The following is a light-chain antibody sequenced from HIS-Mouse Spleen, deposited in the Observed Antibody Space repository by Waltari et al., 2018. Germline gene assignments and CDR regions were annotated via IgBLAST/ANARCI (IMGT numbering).Light chain of an antibody. CDR1: SSDVGGYHY. Sequence: QSALTQPASVSGSPGQSTTISCTGTSSDVGGYHYLSWYQQHPGKAPKLMIYDVSNRPSGVSNRFSGSKSGNTASLTISGLQAEDEADYYCSSYTSSSFNVVFGGGTKLTVL. CDR2: DVS. V-gene: IGLV2-14*03. J-gene: IGLJ2*01. CDR3: SSYTSSSFNVV.